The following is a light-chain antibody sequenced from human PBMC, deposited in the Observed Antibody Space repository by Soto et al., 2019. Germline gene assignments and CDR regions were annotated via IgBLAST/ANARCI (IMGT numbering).Light chain of an antibody. CDR1: QGISSY. CDR2: AAS. J-gene: IGKJ5*01. V-gene: IGKV1-8*01. CDR3: QQANSFTIT. Sequence: AILMTQSPSSFSASTGDRVTITCRASQGISSYLAWYQQKPGKAPKLLIYAASTLQSGVPSRFRGSGYGTDFTITISCMKYEDFETYYCQQANSFTITFGQGTRLEI.